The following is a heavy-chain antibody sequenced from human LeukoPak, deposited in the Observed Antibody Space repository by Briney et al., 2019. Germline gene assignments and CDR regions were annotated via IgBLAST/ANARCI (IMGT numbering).Heavy chain of an antibody. D-gene: IGHD4-23*01. V-gene: IGHV3-48*03. CDR2: ISKSGSDR. CDR3: ARVGRSTVGGY. Sequence: GGSLRLSCAVSGFSVSSYEMNWVRQAPGKGLEWVSYISKSGSDRYYADPVKGRFTMSRDNAKNSLYLQMNSLRVDDTAVHYCARVGRSTVGGYWGQGTLVTVSS. CDR1: GFSVSSYE. J-gene: IGHJ4*02.